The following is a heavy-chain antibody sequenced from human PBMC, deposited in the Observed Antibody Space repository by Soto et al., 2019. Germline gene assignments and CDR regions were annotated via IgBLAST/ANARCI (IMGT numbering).Heavy chain of an antibody. Sequence: QVQLQESGPGLVNPSETLSLTCTVSGGSISSYYWSWIRQPPGKGLEWIGYPYYSGSTNYNPSLRRRGTISGDTSKNQCSLKLNSVTAADTAVYYCARSSSTWYEGPWAFDLWGRGTLVTVSS. CDR2: PYYSGST. CDR1: GGSISSYY. V-gene: IGHV4-59*01. D-gene: IGHD6-13*01. J-gene: IGHJ2*01. CDR3: ARSSSTWYEGPWAFDL.